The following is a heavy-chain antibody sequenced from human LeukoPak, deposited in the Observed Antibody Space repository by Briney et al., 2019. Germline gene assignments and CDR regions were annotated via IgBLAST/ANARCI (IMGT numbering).Heavy chain of an antibody. CDR3: AREVSRWPYYFDY. CDR2: INHSGST. D-gene: IGHD4-23*01. J-gene: IGHJ4*02. CDR1: GGSFSGYY. V-gene: IGHV4-34*01. Sequence: SETLSLTCAVYGGSFSGYYWSWIRQPPGKGLEWIGEINHSGSTNYNPSLKSRVTISVDTSKNQFSLKLSSVTAADTAVYYCAREVSRWPYYFDYWGQGTLVTVSS.